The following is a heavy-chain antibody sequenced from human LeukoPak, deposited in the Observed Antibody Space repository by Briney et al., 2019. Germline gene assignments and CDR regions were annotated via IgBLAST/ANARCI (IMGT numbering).Heavy chain of an antibody. CDR1: GGSISNFY. J-gene: IGHJ6*02. CDR2: IYYSGTT. V-gene: IGHV4-59*01. CDR3: AREDPQTTVPEGMDV. Sequence: SETLSLTCTVSGGSISNFYWSWIRQSPGKGLEWIGYIYYSGTTNSNPSLKSRVTISVDTSKDQFSLQLRSVTAADTAVYYCAREDPQTTVPEGMDVWGQGTTVIVSS. D-gene: IGHD4-17*01.